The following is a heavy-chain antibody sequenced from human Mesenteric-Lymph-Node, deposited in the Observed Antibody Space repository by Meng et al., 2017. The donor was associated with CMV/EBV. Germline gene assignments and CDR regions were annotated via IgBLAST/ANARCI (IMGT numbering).Heavy chain of an antibody. D-gene: IGHD2-2*02. J-gene: IGHJ6*02. V-gene: IGHV3-74*01. CDR1: GFTFSSYS. CDR2: INSDGSST. Sequence: GGSLRLSCAASGFTFSSYSMNWVRQAPGKGLVWVSRINSDGSSTSYADSVKGRFTISRDNAKNTLYLQMNSLRAEDTAVYYCARALDSTSCYRDYYYYGMDVWGQGTTVTVSS. CDR3: ARALDSTSCYRDYYYYGMDV.